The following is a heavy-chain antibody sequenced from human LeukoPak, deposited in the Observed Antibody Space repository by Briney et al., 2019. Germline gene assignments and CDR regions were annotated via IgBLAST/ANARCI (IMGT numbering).Heavy chain of an antibody. J-gene: IGHJ4*02. Sequence: PSETLSLTCTVSGGSISSSSYWAWIRQPPGKGLEWIGTIYYSGSTYYNPSLKSRVTISVDTSKNQFSLELSSVTAADTAVYYCARGPDNWHSFFDYWGQGTLTTVSS. CDR1: GGSISSSSY. V-gene: IGHV4-39*07. CDR2: IYYSGST. CDR3: ARGPDNWHSFFDY. D-gene: IGHD1-7*01.